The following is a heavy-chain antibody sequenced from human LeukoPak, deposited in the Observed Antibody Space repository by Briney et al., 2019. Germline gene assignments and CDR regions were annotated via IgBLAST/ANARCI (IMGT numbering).Heavy chain of an antibody. V-gene: IGHV4-4*07. D-gene: IGHD3-9*01. Sequence: SETLSLTCVVSGGSISSYDWSWIRQAAGKGLEWVGRIYDSGGTHYNPSLKSRVTMSLDTSKSQFSLNLNSVTAADTAVYYCARDRLYDILTGPFDCWGQGTLVTVSS. CDR3: ARDRLYDILTGPFDC. J-gene: IGHJ4*02. CDR1: GGSISSYD. CDR2: IYDSGGT.